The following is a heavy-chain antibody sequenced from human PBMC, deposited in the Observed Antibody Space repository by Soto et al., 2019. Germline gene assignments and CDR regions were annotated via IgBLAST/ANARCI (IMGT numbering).Heavy chain of an antibody. V-gene: IGHV3-30*18. Sequence: QVQLVESGGGVVQPGRSLRLSCAASGFTFSSYGMHWVRQAPGKGLEWVAVISYDGSNKYYADSVKGRFTISRDNSKNTLYLQMNSLRAEDTAVYYCAKDLRWQPSYYFDYWGQGTLVTVSS. J-gene: IGHJ4*02. CDR2: ISYDGSNK. CDR3: AKDLRWQPSYYFDY. D-gene: IGHD2-15*01. CDR1: GFTFSSYG.